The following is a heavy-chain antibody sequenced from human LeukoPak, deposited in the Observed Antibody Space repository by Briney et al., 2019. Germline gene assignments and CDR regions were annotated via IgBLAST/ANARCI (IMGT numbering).Heavy chain of an antibody. D-gene: IGHD6-13*01. V-gene: IGHV4-59*01. CDR1: GVSISSYY. CDR3: ARGDGYSSSWYMAHFDY. CDR2: IYYSGST. J-gene: IGHJ4*02. Sequence: SETLSLTCTVSGVSISSYYWSWIRQPPGKGLEWIGYIYYSGSTNYNPSLKSRVTISVDTSKNQFPLKLSSVTAADTAVYYCARGDGYSSSWYMAHFDYWGQGTLVTVSS.